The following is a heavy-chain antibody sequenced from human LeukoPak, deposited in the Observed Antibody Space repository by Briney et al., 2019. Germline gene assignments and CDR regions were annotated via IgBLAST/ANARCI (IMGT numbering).Heavy chain of an antibody. CDR1: GYTFTSYD. CDR2: MNPNSGNT. D-gene: IGHD3-22*01. V-gene: IGHV1-8*01. CDR3: ARLYDSSGYSVDY. Sequence: ASVKVSCKASGYTFTSYDINWVRQATGQGLEWMGWMNPNSGNTGYAQKFQGRVTMTRNTSISTAYMELRSLRSDDTAVYYCARLYDSSGYSVDYWGQGTLVTVSS. J-gene: IGHJ4*02.